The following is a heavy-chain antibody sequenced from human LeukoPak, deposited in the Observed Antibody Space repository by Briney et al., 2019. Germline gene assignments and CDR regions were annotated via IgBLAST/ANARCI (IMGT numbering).Heavy chain of an antibody. J-gene: IGHJ4*02. D-gene: IGHD2-21*02. CDR1: GFTFSSYS. Sequence: GGSLRLSCAASGFTFSSYSMSWVRQAPGKGLEWVSAISGSGGRTYYADSVKGRSTISRDNSKNTLYLQMNSLRAEDTAVYYCAKARGGVVTAIDYWGQRTLVTVSS. V-gene: IGHV3-23*01. CDR2: ISGSGGRT. CDR3: AKARGGVVTAIDY.